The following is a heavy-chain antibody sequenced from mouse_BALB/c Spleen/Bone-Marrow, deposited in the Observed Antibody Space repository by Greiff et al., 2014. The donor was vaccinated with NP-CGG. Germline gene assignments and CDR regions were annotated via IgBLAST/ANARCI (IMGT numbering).Heavy chain of an antibody. CDR2: IYYSGTI. CDR3: ARDGNYAMDY. D-gene: IGHD1-1*02. CDR1: GISITTGNYR. V-gene: IGHV3-5*02. J-gene: IGHJ4*01. Sequence: EVQGVESGPGLVKPSQTVSLTCTVTGISITTGNYRWSWIRQFPGNKLEWIGYIYYSGTITYNPSLTSRTTITRDTSKNQFFLXXXXXTAEDTATYYCARDGNYAMDYWGQGTSVTVSS.